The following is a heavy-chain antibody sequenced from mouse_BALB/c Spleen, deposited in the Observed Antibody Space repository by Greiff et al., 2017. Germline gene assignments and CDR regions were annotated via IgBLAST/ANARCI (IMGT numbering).Heavy chain of an antibody. CDR1: GFSLTGYG. V-gene: IGHV2-6-7*01. D-gene: IGHD1-1*01. CDR2: IWGDGST. J-gene: IGHJ4*01. Sequence: VKLQESGPGLVAPSQSLSITCTVSGFSLTGYGVNWVRQPPGKGLEWLGMIWGDGSTDYNSALKSRLSISKDNSKSQVFLKMNSLQTDDTARYYCARGPYGSSWGYAMDYWGQGTSVTVSS. CDR3: ARGPYGSSWGYAMDY.